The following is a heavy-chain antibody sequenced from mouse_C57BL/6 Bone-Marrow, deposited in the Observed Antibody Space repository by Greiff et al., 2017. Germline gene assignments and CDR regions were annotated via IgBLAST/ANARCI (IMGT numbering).Heavy chain of an antibody. V-gene: IGHV1-39*01. J-gene: IGHJ4*01. D-gene: IGHD2-4*01. CDR1: GYSFTDYN. Sequence: VQLKESGPELVKPGASVKISCKASGYSFTDYNMNWVKQSNGKSLEWIGVINPNYGTTSYNQKFKGKATWTVDQSSSTAYMQLNSLTSEDSAVDYCARGYDYDYAMDYWGQGTSVTVSS. CDR2: INPNYGTT. CDR3: ARGYDYDYAMDY.